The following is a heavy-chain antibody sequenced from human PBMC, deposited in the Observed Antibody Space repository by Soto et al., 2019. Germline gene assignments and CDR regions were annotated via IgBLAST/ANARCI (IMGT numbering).Heavy chain of an antibody. J-gene: IGHJ4*02. CDR3: AKDSTSTDYDILTGYYNPSYFDY. CDR1: GFTFDDYA. CDR2: ISWNSGSI. D-gene: IGHD3-9*01. Sequence: GGSLRLSCAASGFTFDDYAMHWVRQAPGKGLEWVSGISWNSGSIGYADSVKGRFTISRDNAKNSLYLQMNSLRAEDTALYYCAKDSTSTDYDILTGYYNPSYFDYWGQGTLVTVSS. V-gene: IGHV3-9*01.